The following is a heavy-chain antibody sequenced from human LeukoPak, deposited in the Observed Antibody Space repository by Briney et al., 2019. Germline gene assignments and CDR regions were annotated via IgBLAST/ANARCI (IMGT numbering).Heavy chain of an antibody. D-gene: IGHD6-13*01. V-gene: IGHV1-3*01. CDR3: ATVSQQQLVGGFDY. J-gene: IGHJ4*02. CDR2: INAGNGNT. Sequence: ASVKVSCKASGYTFTSYAMHWVRQAPGQRLEWMGWINAGNGNTKYSQKFQGRVTITRDTSASTAYMELSSLRSEDTAVYYCATVSQQQLVGGFDYWGQGTLVTVSS. CDR1: GYTFTSYA.